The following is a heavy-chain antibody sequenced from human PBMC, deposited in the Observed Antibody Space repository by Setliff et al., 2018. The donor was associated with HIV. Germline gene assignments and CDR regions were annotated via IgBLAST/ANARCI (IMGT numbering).Heavy chain of an antibody. CDR2: ISHSGGT. V-gene: IGHV4-31*03. Sequence: PSETLSLTCTVSGGSISRGGYYWNWIRQLPGQGLEWMGYISHSGGTYYNPSLEGRVSLSVDTSKNQFSLHLSSVTAADTAVYFCARDGLPGYSYGIGWHIEVWGRGTLVTVSS. J-gene: IGHJ2*01. CDR3: ARDGLPGYSYGIGWHIEV. D-gene: IGHD5-18*01. CDR1: GGSISRGGYY.